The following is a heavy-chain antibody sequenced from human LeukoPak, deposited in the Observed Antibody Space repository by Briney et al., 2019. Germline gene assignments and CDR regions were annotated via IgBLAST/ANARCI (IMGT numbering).Heavy chain of an antibody. V-gene: IGHV5-51*01. D-gene: IGHD6-19*01. J-gene: IGHJ4*02. Sequence: GESLKISCKGSGYSFTSYWIGWVRQMPGKGLEWMGIIYPGDSDTRHSPSFQGQVTISADKSISTAYLQWSSLKASDTAMYYCARGSPLGYSSGWYDYWGQGTLVTVSS. CDR3: ARGSPLGYSSGWYDY. CDR1: GYSFTSYW. CDR2: IYPGDSDT.